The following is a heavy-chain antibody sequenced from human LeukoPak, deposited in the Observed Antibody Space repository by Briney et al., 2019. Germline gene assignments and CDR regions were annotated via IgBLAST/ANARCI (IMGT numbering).Heavy chain of an antibody. J-gene: IGHJ6*02. CDR3: AGLRAGNYYYGMDV. Sequence: PSETLSLTCTVSGDSISSSTDYWGWIRQPPGKGLEWIGEINHSGSTDYNPSLKSRVTISVDTSKNQFSLKLSSVTAADTAVYYCAGLRAGNYYYGMDVWGQGTTVTVSS. D-gene: IGHD6-13*01. CDR2: INHSGST. V-gene: IGHV4-39*07. CDR1: GDSISSSTDY.